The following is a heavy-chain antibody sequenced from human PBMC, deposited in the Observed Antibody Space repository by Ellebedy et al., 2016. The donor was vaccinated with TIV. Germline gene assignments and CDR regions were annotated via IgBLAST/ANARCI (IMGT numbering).Heavy chain of an antibody. CDR2: IFHSGTT. CDR3: ARHLRYSDWRILDL. D-gene: IGHD3-9*01. Sequence: MPGGSLRLSCTVSRVSITDPTYYWAWLRQPPGKGLDWLGTIFHSGTTYKSPALSSRGSMSVDTSRNQFSLDLKSVTAADTAVYYCARHLRYSDWRILDLWGPGILVAVSS. V-gene: IGHV4-39*01. J-gene: IGHJ5*02. CDR1: RVSITDPTYY.